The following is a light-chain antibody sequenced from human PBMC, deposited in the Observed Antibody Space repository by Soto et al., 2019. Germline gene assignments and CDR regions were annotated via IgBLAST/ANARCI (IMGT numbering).Light chain of an antibody. CDR2: SNN. J-gene: IGLJ1*01. Sequence: QSVLTQPPSASGTPGQRVAISCSGSSSSIGSNSVNWYQQLPGTAPKLLIYSNNQRPSGVPGRFSGSKSGTSASLAISGLQSEDEADYYCAAWDDSLNGYVFGTGTKVTVL. CDR3: AAWDDSLNGYV. V-gene: IGLV1-44*01. CDR1: SSSIGSNS.